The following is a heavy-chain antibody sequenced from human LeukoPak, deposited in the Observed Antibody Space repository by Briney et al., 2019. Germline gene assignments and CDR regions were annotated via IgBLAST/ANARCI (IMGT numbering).Heavy chain of an antibody. CDR2: INNDGSTT. J-gene: IGHJ4*02. CDR3: ARTYSSFDY. D-gene: IGHD6-19*01. CDR1: GFTFSSFW. Sequence: GGSLRLSRAASGFTFSSFWMHWVRQAPGKGLVWVSRINNDGSTTSYADSVKGRFTISRDNARNTLYLQMNSLRAEDTAVYYCARTYSSFDYWGQGTLVTVSS. V-gene: IGHV3-74*01.